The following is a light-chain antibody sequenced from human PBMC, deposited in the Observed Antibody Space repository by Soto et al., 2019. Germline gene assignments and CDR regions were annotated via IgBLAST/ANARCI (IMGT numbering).Light chain of an antibody. V-gene: IGKV1-6*01. CDR1: LDIGSD. CDR2: AAS. Sequence: TQMTHSPSSLSSWVGGRIRRTGRASLDIGSDLSWYQQKPGKAPTLLIYAASNLQSGVPSRFRGSRSGTEFTLTVSSLQPQDFATYYCLQDHDDSWTFGQGTKVDIK. CDR3: LQDHDDSWT. J-gene: IGKJ1*01.